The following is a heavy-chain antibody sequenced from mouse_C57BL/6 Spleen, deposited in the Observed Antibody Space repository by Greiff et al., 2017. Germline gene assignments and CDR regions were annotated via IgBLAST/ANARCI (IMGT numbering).Heavy chain of an antibody. J-gene: IGHJ4*01. CDR3: VRGNYVMDY. CDR2: IRSKSNNYAT. Sequence: EVKLMESGGGLVQPKGSLKLSCAASGFSFNTYAMNWVRQAPGKGLEWVARIRSKSNNYATYYADSVKDRFTISRDDSESMLYLQMNNLKTEDTAMYYCVRGNYVMDYWGQGTSVTVSS. CDR1: GFSFNTYA. V-gene: IGHV10-1*01. D-gene: IGHD2-1*01.